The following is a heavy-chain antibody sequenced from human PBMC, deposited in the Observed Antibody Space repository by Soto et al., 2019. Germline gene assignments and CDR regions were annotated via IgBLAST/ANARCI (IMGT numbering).Heavy chain of an antibody. CDR1: GFTFSRFG. Sequence: QVQLVESGGGVVQPGRSLRLSCAASGFTFSRFGMHWVRQAPGKGLEWVALISYDGSDEYYRDSVKGRFTISRDNSKNTLFLQVNSLRPEDTAVYYCAKATAPGVSASSSDYWGQGALVTVSS. CDR3: AKATAPGVSASSSDY. V-gene: IGHV3-30*18. D-gene: IGHD2-2*01. CDR2: ISYDGSDE. J-gene: IGHJ4*02.